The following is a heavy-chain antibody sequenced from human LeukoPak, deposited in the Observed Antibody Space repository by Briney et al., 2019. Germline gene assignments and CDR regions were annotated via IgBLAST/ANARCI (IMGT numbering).Heavy chain of an antibody. CDR3: AKPYGSGSYYKTRFDY. CDR2: ISYDGSNK. J-gene: IGHJ4*02. CDR1: GFTFSSYW. D-gene: IGHD3-10*01. V-gene: IGHV3-30*18. Sequence: GGSLRLSCAASGFTFSSYWMSWVRQAPGKGLEWVAVISYDGSNKYYADSVKGRFTISRDNSKNTLYLQMNSLRAEDTAVYYCAKPYGSGSYYKTRFDYWGQGTLVTVSS.